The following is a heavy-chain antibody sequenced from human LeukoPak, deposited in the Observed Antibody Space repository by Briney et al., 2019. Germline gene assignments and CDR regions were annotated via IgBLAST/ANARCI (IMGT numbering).Heavy chain of an antibody. CDR3: ARAGSISWYDY. CDR1: AFIFSGHW. D-gene: IGHD6-13*01. V-gene: IGHV3-7*03. Sequence: GGSLRLSCEGSAFIFSGHWMNWVRQTPGKGLEWVASIKEDGSERQYVDSVKGRFSISRDNTKGSLFLQLNSLRAEDTAVYYCARAGSISWYDYWGQGTLVTVSS. J-gene: IGHJ4*02. CDR2: IKEDGSER.